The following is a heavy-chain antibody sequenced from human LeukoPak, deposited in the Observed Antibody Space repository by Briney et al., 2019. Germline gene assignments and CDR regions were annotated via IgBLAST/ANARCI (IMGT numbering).Heavy chain of an antibody. CDR1: GGSISSSSYY. CDR2: IYYSGST. D-gene: IGHD3-22*01. J-gene: IGHJ5*02. V-gene: IGHV4-39*01. CDR3: ARRGRYYDNSGYYYP. Sequence: SETLSLTCTVSGGSISSSSYYWGWIRQPPGKGLEWIGSIYYSGSTYHNPSLKSRVTISVDTSKNQFSLKLSSVTAADTAVYYCARRGRYYDNSGYYYPWGQGTLVTVSS.